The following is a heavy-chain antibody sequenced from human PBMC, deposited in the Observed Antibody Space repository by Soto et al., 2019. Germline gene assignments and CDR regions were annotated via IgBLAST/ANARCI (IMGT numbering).Heavy chain of an antibody. V-gene: IGHV1-69*01. CDR2: IIPIFGTA. Sequence: QVQLVQSGAEVKKPGSSVKVSCKASGGTFSSYAISWVRQAPGQGLEWMGGIIPIFGTANYAQKFQGRVTITAAESTSTAYMELSSLRSEDTAVYYCARAIPVRGVIKRGGYCDYWGQGTLVTVSS. J-gene: IGHJ4*02. D-gene: IGHD3-10*01. CDR1: GGTFSSYA. CDR3: ARAIPVRGVIKRGGYCDY.